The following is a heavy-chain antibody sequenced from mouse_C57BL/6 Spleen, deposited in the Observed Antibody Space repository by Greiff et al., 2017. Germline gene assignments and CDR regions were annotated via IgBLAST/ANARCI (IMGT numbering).Heavy chain of an antibody. D-gene: IGHD1-2*01. CDR2: INPSNGGT. CDR3: ARWDYYGQYWYFDV. CDR1: GYTFTSYW. J-gene: IGHJ1*03. Sequence: QVQLQQPGTELVKPGASVKLSCKASGYTFTSYWMHWVKQRPGQGLEWIGNINPSNGGTNYNEKFKSQATLTVDKSSSTAYMQLSSLTSEDSAVYYCARWDYYGQYWYFDVWGTGTTVTVSS. V-gene: IGHV1-53*01.